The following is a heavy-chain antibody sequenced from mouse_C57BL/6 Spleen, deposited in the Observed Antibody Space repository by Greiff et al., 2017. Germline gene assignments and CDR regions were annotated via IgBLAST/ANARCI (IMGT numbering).Heavy chain of an antibody. CDR2: IHPNSGST. CDR1: GYTFTSYW. Sequence: VQLQQPGAELVKPGASVKLSCKASGYTFTSYWMHWVKQRPGQGLEWIGMIHPNSGSTNYNEKFKSKATLTVDKSSSTAYMQLSSLTSEDSAVYYCARGGDYGNYYAMDYWGQGTSVTVSS. J-gene: IGHJ4*01. D-gene: IGHD2-1*01. V-gene: IGHV1-64*01. CDR3: ARGGDYGNYYAMDY.